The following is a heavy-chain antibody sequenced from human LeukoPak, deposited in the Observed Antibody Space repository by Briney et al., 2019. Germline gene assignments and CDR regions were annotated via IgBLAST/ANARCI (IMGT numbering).Heavy chain of an antibody. Sequence: GASVKVSCKASGYTFTSYYMHWVRQAPGQGLEWMGIINPSGGSTNYAQKFQGRVTMTRDMSTSTVYMELSSLRSEDTAVYYCARDGVAGVYYFDYWAREPWSPSPQ. CDR1: GYTFTSYY. V-gene: IGHV1-46*01. J-gene: IGHJ4*02. CDR2: INPSGGST. D-gene: IGHD6-19*01. CDR3: ARDGVAGVYYFDY.